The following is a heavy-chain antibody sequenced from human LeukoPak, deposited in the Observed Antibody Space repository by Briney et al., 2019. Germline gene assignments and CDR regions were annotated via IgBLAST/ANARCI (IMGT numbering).Heavy chain of an antibody. V-gene: IGHV4-31*03. CDR1: GGSNSRGGYY. D-gene: IGHD1-7*01. CDR3: ARDGGNCNYYYYYYMDV. CDR2: IYYSGST. Sequence: PSETLSLTRTVSGGSNSRGGYYWSWIRQHPGKGLEWIGYIYYSGSTYYNPSLKSRVTISVDPSKNQFSQKLSSVTAADTAMYYCARDGGNCNYYYYYYMDVWGKGTTVTVSS. J-gene: IGHJ6*03.